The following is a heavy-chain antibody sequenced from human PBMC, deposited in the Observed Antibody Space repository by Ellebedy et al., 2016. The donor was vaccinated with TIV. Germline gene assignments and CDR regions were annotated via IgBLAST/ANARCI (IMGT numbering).Heavy chain of an antibody. CDR3: AKDRVVATYWYFDL. D-gene: IGHD2-21*01. CDR1: GFTFSNYA. V-gene: IGHV3-23*01. J-gene: IGHJ2*01. CDR2: ISGSGDTT. Sequence: GESLKISXETFGFTFSNYAMNWVRQAPGKGLEWVSSISGSGDTTNYADSVKGRFTISRDNSKNTLYLQMNRLRADDSATYYCAKDRVVATYWYFDLWGRGTLVTVSS.